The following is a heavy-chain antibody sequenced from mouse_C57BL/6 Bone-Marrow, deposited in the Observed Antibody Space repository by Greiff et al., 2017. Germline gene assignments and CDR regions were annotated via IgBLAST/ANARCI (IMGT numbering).Heavy chain of an antibody. CDR1: GYAFSSSW. CDR2: IYPGDGDT. V-gene: IGHV1-82*01. CDR3: SREGANSYGPYAMDY. J-gene: IGHJ4*01. Sequence: QVQLQQSGPELVKPGASVKISCTASGYAFSSSWMNWVKQRPGKGLEWIGRIYPGDGDTNYNGKFQGKATLTADKSSSTAYMQLSSLTSEDSAVYFCSREGANSYGPYAMDYWGQGTSVTVSS. D-gene: IGHD1-1*01.